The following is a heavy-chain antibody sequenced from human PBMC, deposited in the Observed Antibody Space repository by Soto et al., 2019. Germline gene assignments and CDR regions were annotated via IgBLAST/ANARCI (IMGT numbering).Heavy chain of an antibody. CDR1: GFSLSTSGMG. CDR3: APRQVSHYSSLNWFDP. V-gene: IGHV2-5*01. CDR2: IFWNDDK. Sequence: QITLKESGPTLVKPTQTLTLTCTFSGFSLSTSGMGVGWIRQPPGKALEWLALIFWNDDKHYSPSLKSRLTITQDTSKNQVVLTMTSMDPVDTATYYCAPRQVSHYSSLNWFDPWGHGTLVTVSS. J-gene: IGHJ5*02. D-gene: IGHD2-2*01.